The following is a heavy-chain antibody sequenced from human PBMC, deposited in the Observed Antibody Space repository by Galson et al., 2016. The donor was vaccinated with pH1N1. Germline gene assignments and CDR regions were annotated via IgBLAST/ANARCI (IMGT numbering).Heavy chain of an antibody. D-gene: IGHD6-19*01. V-gene: IGHV3-30*18. Sequence: SLRLSCAASGFTFSNYGIHWVRQAPGKGLEWVAVVSFDGGDKYYSASVKGRSIISRDDSKNTVYLRMNSLRPDDTAVYYCAKDRAVAGIDQYFEHWGQGTLVSVST. CDR1: GFTFSNYG. J-gene: IGHJ1*01. CDR3: AKDRAVAGIDQYFEH. CDR2: VSFDGGDK.